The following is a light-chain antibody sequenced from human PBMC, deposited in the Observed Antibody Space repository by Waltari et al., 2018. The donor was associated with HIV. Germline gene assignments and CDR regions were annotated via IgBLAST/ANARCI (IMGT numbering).Light chain of an antibody. CDR2: NKN. J-gene: IGLJ2*01. Sequence: QSVLTQPPSASGTAVPRVTISCSGRSSNIGSNSVTWYQQLPGAAPTLLIYNKNQRPSGVPDRFSGSKSGTSASLAISGLQSDDEADYYCAAWDDDLNGLFGGGTKLTVL. CDR3: AAWDDDLNGL. V-gene: IGLV1-44*01. CDR1: SSNIGSNS.